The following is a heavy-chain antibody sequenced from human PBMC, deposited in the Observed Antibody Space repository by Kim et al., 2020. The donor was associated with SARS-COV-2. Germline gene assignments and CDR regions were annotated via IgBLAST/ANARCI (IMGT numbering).Heavy chain of an antibody. D-gene: IGHD3-10*01. J-gene: IGHJ6*02. CDR3: ARDHLVRGVNYYYYGMDV. CDR2: IIPILGIA. V-gene: IGHV1-69*04. CDR1: GGTFSSYA. Sequence: SVKVSCKASGGTFSSYAISWVRQAPGQGLEWMGRIIPILGIANYAQKFQGRVTITADKSTSTAYMELSSLRSEDTAVYYCARDHLVRGVNYYYYGMDVWGQGTTVTVSS.